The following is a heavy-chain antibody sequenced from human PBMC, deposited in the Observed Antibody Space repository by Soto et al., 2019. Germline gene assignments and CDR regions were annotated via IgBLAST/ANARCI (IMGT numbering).Heavy chain of an antibody. J-gene: IGHJ4*02. D-gene: IGHD4-17*01. Sequence: QVQLVQSGAEMKKPGSSVKVSCKASGGTFRNYAITWVRQAPGEGLEWMGGIIPLFGTADYAQKFRGRVTITADESTSTASMELNSLRSEDTAVYYCAGGLHKGDYTYRGFDHWGQGTLVAVSS. CDR3: AGGLHKGDYTYRGFDH. V-gene: IGHV1-69*01. CDR1: GGTFRNYA. CDR2: IIPLFGTA.